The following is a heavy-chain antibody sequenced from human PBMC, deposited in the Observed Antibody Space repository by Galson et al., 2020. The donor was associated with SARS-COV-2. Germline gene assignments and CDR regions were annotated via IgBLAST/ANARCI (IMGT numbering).Heavy chain of an antibody. CDR1: GFTFRNSA. Sequence: GGSLRLSCAASGFTFRNSAMNWVRQAPGKGLEWVSGISGSGNNIYYADSVQGRFTISRDNSQSTLFLQMNSLRAEDTAVYYCAKDGYAYWGQGTLVTVSS. CDR3: AKDGYAY. V-gene: IGHV3-23*01. J-gene: IGHJ4*02. D-gene: IGHD5-12*01. CDR2: ISGSGNNI.